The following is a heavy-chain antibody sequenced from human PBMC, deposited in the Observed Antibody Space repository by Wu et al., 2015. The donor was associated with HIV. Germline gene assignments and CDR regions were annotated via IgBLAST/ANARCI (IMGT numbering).Heavy chain of an antibody. V-gene: IGHV1-2*02. CDR2: INPNSGGT. D-gene: IGHD6-13*01. Sequence: QVQLVQSGAEVKKPGASVKISCRSSGYTFITYRMHWVRQVPGQGLEWMGWINPNSGGTNYAQKFQGRVTMTRDTSISTAYMELSRLRSDDTAVYYCARDAAAGTYYYYYYMDVWGKGTTVTVSS. J-gene: IGHJ6*03. CDR3: ARDAAAGTYYYYYYMDV. CDR1: GYTFITYR.